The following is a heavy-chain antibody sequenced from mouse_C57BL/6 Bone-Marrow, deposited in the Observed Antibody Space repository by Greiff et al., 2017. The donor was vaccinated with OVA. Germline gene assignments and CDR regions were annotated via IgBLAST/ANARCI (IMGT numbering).Heavy chain of an antibody. CDR2: IDPSDSYT. Sequence: VQLQQPGAELVMPGASVKLSCKASGYTFTSYWMHWVKQRPGQGLEWIGEIDPSDSYTNYNQKFKGKSTLTVDKSSSTAYMQLSSLTSEDSAVYYCARCYDYGFYAMDYWGQGTSVTVSS. V-gene: IGHV1-69*01. CDR1: GYTFTSYW. J-gene: IGHJ4*01. D-gene: IGHD2-4*01. CDR3: ARCYDYGFYAMDY.